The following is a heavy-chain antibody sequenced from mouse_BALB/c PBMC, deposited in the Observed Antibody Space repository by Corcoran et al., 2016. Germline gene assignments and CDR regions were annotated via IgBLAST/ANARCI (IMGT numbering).Heavy chain of an antibody. CDR1: GYTFSSYW. D-gene: IGHD2-10*02. CDR3: ARKGYGNYYAMDY. CDR2: ILPGSGST. V-gene: IGHV1-9*01. Sequence: QVQLQQSGAELMKPGASVKISCKATGYTFSSYWIEWVKQRPGHGLEWLGEILPGSGSTNYNEKFKGKATFTADTSSNTAYMQLSSLTSEDSAVYYCARKGYGNYYAMDYWGQGTSVTVSS. J-gene: IGHJ4*01.